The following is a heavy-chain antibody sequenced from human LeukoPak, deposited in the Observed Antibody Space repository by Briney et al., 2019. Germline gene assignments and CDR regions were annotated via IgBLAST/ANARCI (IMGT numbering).Heavy chain of an antibody. Sequence: APVKVSCKASGYTFASYDINWVRQATGQGLEWMGWMNPNSDKPGYAQKFQGRVTLTMDTSISTAYMELNRLRSEDTAIYYCARGGWAADDYWGQGTLVTVSS. V-gene: IGHV1-8*01. J-gene: IGHJ4*02. CDR1: GYTFASYD. CDR2: MNPNSDKP. CDR3: ARGGWAADDY. D-gene: IGHD6-13*01.